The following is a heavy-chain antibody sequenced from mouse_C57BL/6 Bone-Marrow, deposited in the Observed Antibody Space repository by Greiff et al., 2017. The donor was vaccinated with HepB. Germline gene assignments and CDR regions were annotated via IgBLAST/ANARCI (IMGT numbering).Heavy chain of an antibody. V-gene: IGHV1-42*01. CDR1: GYSFTGYY. Sequence: EVQLQQSGPELVKPGASVKISCKASGYSFTGYYMNWVKQSPEKSLEWIGEINPSTGGTTYNQKFKAKATLTVDKSSSTAYMQLKSLTSEDSAVYYCARPNWLAYWGQGTLVTVSA. J-gene: IGHJ3*01. CDR2: INPSTGGT. CDR3: ARPNWLAY.